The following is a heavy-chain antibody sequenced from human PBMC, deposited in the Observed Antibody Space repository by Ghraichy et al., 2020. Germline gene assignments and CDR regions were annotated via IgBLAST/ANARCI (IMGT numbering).Heavy chain of an antibody. V-gene: IGHV4-39*01. Sequence: SETLSLTCTVSGGSISSSSYYWGWIRQPPGKGLEWIGSIYYSGSTYYNPSLKSRVTISVDTSKNQFSLKLSSVTAADTAVYYCARLRGVVAADYWGQGTLVTVSS. D-gene: IGHD2-15*01. CDR1: GGSISSSSYY. J-gene: IGHJ4*02. CDR3: ARLRGVVAADY. CDR2: IYYSGST.